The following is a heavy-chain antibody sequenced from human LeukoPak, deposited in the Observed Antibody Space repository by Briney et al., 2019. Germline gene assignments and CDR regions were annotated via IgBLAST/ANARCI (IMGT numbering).Heavy chain of an antibody. CDR2: INSDGRGT. D-gene: IGHD6-19*01. J-gene: IGHJ4*02. V-gene: IGHV3-74*01. CDR3: ARDKYSSGWSYYFDH. Sequence: GGSLRLSCAASGFTFSNYWMHWVRQAPGEGLVWVAHINSDGRGTSYADSVKGRFTISRDNAKNTLYVQMNRLRSEDTAVYYCARDKYSSGWSYYFDHWGQGTLVTVSS. CDR1: GFTFSNYW.